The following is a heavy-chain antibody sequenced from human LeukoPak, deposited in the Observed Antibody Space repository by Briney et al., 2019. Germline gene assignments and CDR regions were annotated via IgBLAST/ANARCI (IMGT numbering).Heavy chain of an antibody. CDR2: ISAYNGNT. CDR1: GYTFTSYG. D-gene: IGHD3-16*02. Sequence: GASVKVPCKASGYTFTSYGISWVRQAPGQGLEWMGWISAYNGNTNYAQKLQGRVTMTTDTSTSTAYMELRSLRSDDTAVYYCARVSELSFSYYFDYWGQGTLVTVSS. CDR3: ARVSELSFSYYFDY. J-gene: IGHJ4*02. V-gene: IGHV1-18*01.